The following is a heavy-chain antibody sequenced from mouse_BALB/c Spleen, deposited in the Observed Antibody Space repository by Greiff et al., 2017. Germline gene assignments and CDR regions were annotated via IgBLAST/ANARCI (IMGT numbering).Heavy chain of an antibody. D-gene: IGHD2-3*01. Sequence: QVQLQQPGAELVKPGASVKLSCKASGYTFTSYWMHWVKQRPGQGLEWIGEINPSNGRTNYNEKFKSKATLTVDKSSSTAYMQLSSLTSEDSAVYYCARRDGYYAYAMDYWGQGTSVTVSS. J-gene: IGHJ4*01. CDR2: INPSNGRT. CDR3: ARRDGYYAYAMDY. V-gene: IGHV1S81*02. CDR1: GYTFTSYW.